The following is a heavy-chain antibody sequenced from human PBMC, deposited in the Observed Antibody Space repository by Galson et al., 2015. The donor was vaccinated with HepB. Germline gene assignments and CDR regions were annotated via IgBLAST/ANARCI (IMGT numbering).Heavy chain of an antibody. CDR2: IYYSGST. D-gene: IGHD3-10*01. CDR1: GGSISSSSYY. Sequence: ETLSLTCTVSGGSISSSSYYWGWIRQPPGKGLEWIGSIYYSGSTYYNPSLKSRVTISVDTSKNQFSLKLSSVTAADTAVYYCAREGRGSGSLFRYGMDVWGQGTTVTVSS. CDR3: AREGRGSGSLFRYGMDV. J-gene: IGHJ6*02. V-gene: IGHV4-39*07.